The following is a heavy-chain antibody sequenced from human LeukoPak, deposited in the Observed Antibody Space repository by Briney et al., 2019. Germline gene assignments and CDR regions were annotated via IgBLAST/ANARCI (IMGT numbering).Heavy chain of an antibody. V-gene: IGHV3-15*01. CDR1: GFTFSSYS. D-gene: IGHD3-3*01. J-gene: IGHJ4*02. Sequence: GGSLRLSCAASGFTFSSYSMNWVRQAPGKRLEWVGRILSKPAGGTTDYPAPVKGRFTISRDDSKNTVYLEMNSLKSEDTAVYYCATGGYYYDYWGQGTLVTVSS. CDR2: ILSKPAGGTT. CDR3: ATGGYYYDY.